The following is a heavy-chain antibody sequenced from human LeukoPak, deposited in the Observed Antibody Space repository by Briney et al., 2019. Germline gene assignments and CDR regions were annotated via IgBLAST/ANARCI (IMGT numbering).Heavy chain of an antibody. CDR3: ARDARDFWSGSYNWFDP. Sequence: GGSLRLSCAASGFTFSVYGMHWVRQAPGKGLEWVAFIQHAGRNKYYADSVKGRFTISRDNSKNTLYLQINSLRVEDTAVYYCARDARDFWSGSYNWFDPWGQGTLVTVSS. J-gene: IGHJ5*02. CDR1: GFTFSVYG. V-gene: IGHV3-30*02. CDR2: IQHAGRNK. D-gene: IGHD3-3*01.